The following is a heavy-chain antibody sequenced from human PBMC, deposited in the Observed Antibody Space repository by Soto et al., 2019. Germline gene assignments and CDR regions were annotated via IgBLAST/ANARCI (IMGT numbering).Heavy chain of an antibody. D-gene: IGHD3-3*01. CDR2: ISPYNGNI. V-gene: IGHV1-18*04. Sequence: ASVKVSCKASGYTFNTYTITWVRQAPGQGLEWMGMISPYNGNIKYTQKFQGRVTMTTDTSTSTAYMELRSLRSDDTAVYYCARATILGVAPFDPWGQGTLVTVSS. CDR3: ARATILGVAPFDP. J-gene: IGHJ5*02. CDR1: GYTFNTYT.